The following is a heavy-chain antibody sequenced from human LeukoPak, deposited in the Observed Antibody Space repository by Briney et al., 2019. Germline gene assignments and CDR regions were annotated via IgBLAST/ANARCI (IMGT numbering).Heavy chain of an antibody. CDR3: ARGGFGELHPFDY. Sequence: SETLSLTCTVSGGSISSYYWSWIRQPPGKGLEWIGYIYYSGSTNYNPSLKSRVTISVDTSKNQFSLKLNSVTAADTAVYYCARGGFGELHPFDYWGQGTLVTVSS. D-gene: IGHD3-10*01. CDR2: IYYSGST. V-gene: IGHV4-59*01. J-gene: IGHJ4*02. CDR1: GGSISSYY.